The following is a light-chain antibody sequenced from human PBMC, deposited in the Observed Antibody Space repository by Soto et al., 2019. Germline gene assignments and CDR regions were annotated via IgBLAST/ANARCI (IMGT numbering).Light chain of an antibody. V-gene: IGLV2-14*03. Sequence: QSVLTQPASVSGSPGQSITISCTGTSSDVGGYNYVSWYQHHPGKAPKLMIYDVSSRPSGVSIRFSGSKSDNTASLTISGLQPEDEADYHCSSYTTSNTRQIVFGTGTKVTVL. J-gene: IGLJ1*01. CDR2: DVS. CDR3: SSYTTSNTRQIV. CDR1: SSDVGGYNY.